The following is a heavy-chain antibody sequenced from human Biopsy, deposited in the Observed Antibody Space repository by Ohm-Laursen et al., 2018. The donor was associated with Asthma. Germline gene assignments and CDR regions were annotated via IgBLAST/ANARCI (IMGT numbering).Heavy chain of an antibody. Sequence: TLYLTCTVSGGSINIGDYYWSWIRQHPVTGLEWIGYIYYSGSTYYNPSLKSRVSISLDTSKNQFSLSLTSVTAADTAVYYCARTTYGDDGFDPWGQGTLVTVSS. CDR2: IYYSGST. D-gene: IGHD4-17*01. CDR1: GGSINIGDYY. J-gene: IGHJ5*02. V-gene: IGHV4-31*03. CDR3: ARTTYGDDGFDP.